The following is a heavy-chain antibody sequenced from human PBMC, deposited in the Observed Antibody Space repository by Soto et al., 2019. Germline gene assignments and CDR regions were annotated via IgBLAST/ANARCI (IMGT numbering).Heavy chain of an antibody. Sequence: PSARLSLACTFTGCSIISYCRSWTRQPTVRGLGWIGYMYYGGRTTYNPSLKRRVTISVDTSKMQVSLKLSSVTAADTAVDFCARGKPSLIIVRRSRGAWFDHWVQKTLATDS. CDR2: MYYGGRT. CDR3: ARGKPSLIIVRRSRGAWFDH. J-gene: IGHJ5*02. D-gene: IGHD3-9*01. CDR1: GCSIISYC. V-gene: IGHV4-59*08.